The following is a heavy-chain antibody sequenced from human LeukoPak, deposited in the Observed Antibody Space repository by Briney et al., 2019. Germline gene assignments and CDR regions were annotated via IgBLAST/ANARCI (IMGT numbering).Heavy chain of an antibody. D-gene: IGHD6-13*01. CDR2: INPSGGST. V-gene: IGHV1-46*01. J-gene: IGHJ4*02. CDR1: GYTFTSYY. Sequence: GASVKVSCKASGYTFTSYYLHWVRQAPRQGLEWMGIINPSGGSTSYAQKFQGRVTMTRDMSTSTVYMELSSLRSEDTAVYYCARGHHSSSWYSLVGDYWGQGTLVTVSS. CDR3: ARGHHSSSWYSLVGDY.